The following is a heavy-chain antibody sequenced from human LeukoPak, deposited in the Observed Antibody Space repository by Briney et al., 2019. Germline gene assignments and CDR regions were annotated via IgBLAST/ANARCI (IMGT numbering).Heavy chain of an antibody. V-gene: IGHV4-39*01. CDR2: VYYTGST. J-gene: IGHJ4*02. CDR3: ARHLRWLQLPDY. D-gene: IGHD5-24*01. Sequence: SETLSLTCTVSGGSISSNSYYWGWIRQPPGKGLEWVGTVYYTGSTYYNPSLKSRVTISVDTSKNQFSLKLSSVTAADTAVYYCARHLRWLQLPDYWGQGTLVTVSS. CDR1: GGSISSNSYY.